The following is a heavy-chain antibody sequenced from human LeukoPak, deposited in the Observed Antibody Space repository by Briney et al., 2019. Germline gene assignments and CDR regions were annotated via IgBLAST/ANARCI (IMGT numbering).Heavy chain of an antibody. V-gene: IGHV4-30-4*01. CDR2: IYYSGST. CDR1: GGSISSGDYY. CDR3: ARDARGMIVVVPAAAPHYGMDV. J-gene: IGHJ6*04. Sequence: PSQSLSLTWTVSGGSISSGDYYWSWIRQPPGKGLEWFGFIYYSGSTYYNPSLKSRVTISVDTSKNQFSLKLSTVTAADTAVYYCARDARGMIVVVPAAAPHYGMDVWGKGTTVTVSS. D-gene: IGHD2-2*01.